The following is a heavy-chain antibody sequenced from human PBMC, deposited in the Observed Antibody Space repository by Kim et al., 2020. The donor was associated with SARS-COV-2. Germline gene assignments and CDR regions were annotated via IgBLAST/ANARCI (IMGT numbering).Heavy chain of an antibody. V-gene: IGHV3-74*01. Sequence: TIYADSVKGRFTISRDNAKNTLYRQMNSLRAEDTAVFYCARGRDGAFDIWGQGTMVTVSS. CDR3: ARGRDGAFDI. CDR2: T. J-gene: IGHJ3*02.